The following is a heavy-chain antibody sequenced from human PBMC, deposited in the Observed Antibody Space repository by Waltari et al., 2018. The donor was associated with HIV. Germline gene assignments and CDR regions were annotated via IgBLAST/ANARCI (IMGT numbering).Heavy chain of an antibody. Sequence: EVQLLESGGGLVQPGGSLRRSCAASGLTFEGYAMTWVRLAPGKGLEGVSGISGSGGSTFYADSVKGRFAISRDNSKNTLYLQMNTLRAEDTAVYYCAKFRGSGSDYWGQGAQVTVSS. V-gene: IGHV3-23*01. J-gene: IGHJ4*02. CDR1: GLTFEGYA. D-gene: IGHD3-10*01. CDR2: ISGSGGST. CDR3: AKFRGSGSDY.